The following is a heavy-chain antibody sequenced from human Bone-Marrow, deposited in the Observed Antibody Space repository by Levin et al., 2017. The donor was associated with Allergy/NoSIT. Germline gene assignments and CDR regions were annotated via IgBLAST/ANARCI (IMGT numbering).Heavy chain of an antibody. CDR3: ARGYHQKYFDWLLNF. V-gene: IGHV4-59*01. CDR1: GGSIHEYY. D-gene: IGHD3-9*01. Sequence: ESLKISCTVSGGSIHEYYWSWIRQTPEKGLEWIGVIYSTGTTNYNPSLKSRVTMSVDTSKNQFSLRLSSVTGADTAVYYCARGYHQKYFDWLLNFWGQGILVTVSS. J-gene: IGHJ4*02. CDR2: IYSTGTT.